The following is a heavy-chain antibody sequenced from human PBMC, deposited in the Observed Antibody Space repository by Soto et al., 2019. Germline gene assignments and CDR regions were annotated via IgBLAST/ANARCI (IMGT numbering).Heavy chain of an antibody. Sequence: ASVKVSCKASGYTFTGYAIHWVRQAPGQRLEWMGWINGGNGDTKYSQKFQGRVTITRDTSASTAYMELTSLGSEDTAVYHCARGYWSSTSCQYYFDFWGQGTPVTVSS. J-gene: IGHJ4*02. V-gene: IGHV1-3*01. CDR3: ARGYWSSTSCQYYFDF. CDR1: GYTFTGYA. CDR2: INGGNGDT. D-gene: IGHD2-2*01.